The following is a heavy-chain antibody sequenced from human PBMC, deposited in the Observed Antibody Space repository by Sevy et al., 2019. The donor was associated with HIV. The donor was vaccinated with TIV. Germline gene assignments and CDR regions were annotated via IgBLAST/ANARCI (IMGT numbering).Heavy chain of an antibody. CDR3: ARGQWEHPF. CDR2: IMPSGIT. D-gene: IGHD1-26*01. V-gene: IGHV4-34*01. CDR1: GGSLSGYY. Sequence: SESLSLTCAVYGGSLSGYYWSWIRQPPGKGLEWIGEIMPSGITNYNPSLKSRVSISIDTSKNQFSLKVNSVTAADTAIYYCARGQWEHPFWGQGTQVTVSS. J-gene: IGHJ4*02.